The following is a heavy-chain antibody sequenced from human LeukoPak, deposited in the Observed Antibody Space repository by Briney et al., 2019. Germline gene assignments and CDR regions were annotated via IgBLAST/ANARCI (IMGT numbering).Heavy chain of an antibody. CDR1: GFTFSSYG. J-gene: IGHJ1*01. CDR3: AKREADYGDYVYFQH. V-gene: IGHV3-30*18. CDR2: ISYDGSNK. Sequence: PGGSLRLSCAASGFTFSSYGMHWVRQAPGKGLEWVAVISYDGSNKYYADSVKGRFTISRDNSMNTLHLQMNSLRAEDTAVYYCAKREADYGDYVYFQHWGQGTLVTVSS. D-gene: IGHD4-17*01.